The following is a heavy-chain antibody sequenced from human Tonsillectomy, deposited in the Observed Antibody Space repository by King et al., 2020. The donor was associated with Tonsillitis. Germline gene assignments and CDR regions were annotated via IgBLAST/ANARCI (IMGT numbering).Heavy chain of an antibody. V-gene: IGHV1-46*01. CDR1: GYTFTSYY. CDR3: ARSLAAWEQRGFDY. D-gene: IGHD1-26*01. CDR2: INPSGGST. Sequence: VQLVEAGAEVKKPGASVKLSCKASGYTFTSYYIHWVRQPPGQRLEWMGIINPSGGSTTYAQKFQGRVTMTRDTSTSTVYMELSSLRSEDTAVYYCARSLAAWEQRGFDYWGQGTLVTVSS. J-gene: IGHJ4*02.